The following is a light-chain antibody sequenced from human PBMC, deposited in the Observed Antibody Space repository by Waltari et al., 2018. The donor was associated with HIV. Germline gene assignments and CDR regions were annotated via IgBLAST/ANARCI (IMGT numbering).Light chain of an antibody. CDR1: QSVSSN. CDR2: GAS. J-gene: IGKJ4*01. Sequence: EIVMTQSPATLSVSPGERAPLSCRASQSVSSNLAWYQQKPGQAPRRLIYGASTRATGIPARFSGSGSGTEFTLTISSLQSEDFAVYYCQQYNNWPLTFGGGTKVEIK. CDR3: QQYNNWPLT. V-gene: IGKV3-15*01.